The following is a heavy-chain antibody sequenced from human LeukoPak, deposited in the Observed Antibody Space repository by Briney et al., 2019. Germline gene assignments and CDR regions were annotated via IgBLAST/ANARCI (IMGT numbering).Heavy chain of an antibody. J-gene: IGHJ5*02. CDR2: TSTTSSYT. V-gene: IGHV3-11*05. Sequence: GGSLRLSCAASGFTFSDYYMSWIRQAPGKGLEWVSYTSTTSSYTDYADSVRGRFTISRDNANNLLYLQMNSLRPEDTAVYYCARDWYCSSSICYTDRNWFDPWGQGTLVTVSS. D-gene: IGHD2-2*02. CDR3: ARDWYCSSSICYTDRNWFDP. CDR1: GFTFSDYY.